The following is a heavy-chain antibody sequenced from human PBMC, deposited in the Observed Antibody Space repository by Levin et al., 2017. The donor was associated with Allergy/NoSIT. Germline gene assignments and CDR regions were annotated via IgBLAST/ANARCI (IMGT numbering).Heavy chain of an antibody. V-gene: IGHV3-9*01. CDR2: ISWNSGSI. Sequence: GGSLRLSCAVSGFTFDDYAMHWVRQAPGKGLEWVSGISWNSGSIAYADSVKGRFTISRDNAKNSLYLQMNSLRAEDTAFYYCAKTSSSRWYIDYWGQGTLVTVS. CDR3: AKTSSSRWYIDY. CDR1: GFTFDDYA. D-gene: IGHD6-13*01. J-gene: IGHJ4*02.